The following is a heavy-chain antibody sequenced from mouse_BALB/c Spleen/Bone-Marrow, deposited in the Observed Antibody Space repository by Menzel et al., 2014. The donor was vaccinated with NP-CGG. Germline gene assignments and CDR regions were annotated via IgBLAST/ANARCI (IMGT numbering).Heavy chain of an antibody. CDR2: IDPETGGT. CDR1: GYTFTDYE. D-gene: IGHD4-1*01. J-gene: IGHJ4*01. CDR3: TRHWDYAMDY. V-gene: IGHV1-15*01. Sequence: VQLQQSGAELGRPGASVTLSCKASGYTFTDYEMHWVKQTPVHGLEWIGAIDPETGGTAYNQKFKGKATLTADKSSSTAYMELRSLTSEDSAVYYCTRHWDYAMDYWGQGTSVTVSS.